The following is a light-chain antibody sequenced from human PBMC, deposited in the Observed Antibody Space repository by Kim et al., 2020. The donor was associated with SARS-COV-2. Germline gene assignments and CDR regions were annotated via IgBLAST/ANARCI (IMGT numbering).Light chain of an antibody. J-gene: IGKJ1*01. CDR2: GAS. CDR3: QQCGSSPPT. CDR1: QTVSNNY. Sequence: EIVLTQSPGTLSLSPGERATLSCRASQTVSNNYLAWYQQKPGQAPRLLIYGASSRATGIPDRFSGSGSGTDFTLTVSRLEPEDFAVYYCQQCGSSPPTFGQGTKVDIK. V-gene: IGKV3-20*01.